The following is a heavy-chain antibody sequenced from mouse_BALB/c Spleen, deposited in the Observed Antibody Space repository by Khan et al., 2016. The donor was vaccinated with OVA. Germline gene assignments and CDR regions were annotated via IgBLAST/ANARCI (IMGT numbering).Heavy chain of an antibody. CDR3: ARYFGSRLAY. CDR2: IFPGNDDA. J-gene: IGHJ3*01. Sequence: QVQLQQSGAELVRPGSSVKISCKASGYTFSSSWMNWVKQRPGQGLEWIGQIFPGNDDADYTGKFKGKATLTADKSSRTAYMQLTSLTSEDSAVCFCARYFGSRLAYWGQGTLVTVSA. V-gene: IGHV1-80*01. CDR1: GYTFSSSW. D-gene: IGHD1-1*01.